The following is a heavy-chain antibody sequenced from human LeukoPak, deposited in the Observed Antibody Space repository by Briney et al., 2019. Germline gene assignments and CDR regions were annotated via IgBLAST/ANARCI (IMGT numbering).Heavy chain of an antibody. V-gene: IGHV3-9*01. J-gene: IGHJ4*02. D-gene: IGHD5-18*01. CDR1: GFIFDDYA. CDR2: ISWNSGSI. CDR3: AKDIGYSYASGCDY. Sequence: GASLRLSCAASGFIFDDYAMHWVRQAPGKGLEWVSGISWNSGSIGYADSVKGRFTISRDNAKNSLYLQMNSLRAEDTALYYCAKDIGYSYASGCDYWGQGTLVTVSS.